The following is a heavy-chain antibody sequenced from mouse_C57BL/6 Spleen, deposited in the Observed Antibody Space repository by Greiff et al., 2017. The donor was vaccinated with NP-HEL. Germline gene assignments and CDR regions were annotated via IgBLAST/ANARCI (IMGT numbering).Heavy chain of an antibody. CDR1: GYTFTSYW. V-gene: IGHV1-50*01. D-gene: IGHD2-1*01. J-gene: IGHJ1*03. CDR3: AREEEGYYVDWYFDV. Sequence: VQLQQPGAELVKPGASVKLSCKASGYTFTSYWMQWVKQRPGQGLEWIGEIDPSDSYTNYNQKFKGKATLTVDQSSSTAYMQLNSLTSEDSAVYYCAREEEGYYVDWYFDVWGTGTTVTVSS. CDR2: IDPSDSYT.